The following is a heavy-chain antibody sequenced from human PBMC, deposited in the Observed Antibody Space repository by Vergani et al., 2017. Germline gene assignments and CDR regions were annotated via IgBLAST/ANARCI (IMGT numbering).Heavy chain of an antibody. V-gene: IGHV4-31*03. CDR3: ARDRARDSSGYYSPYFDY. J-gene: IGHJ4*02. CDR2: IYYSGST. D-gene: IGHD3-22*01. CDR1: GGSISSGGYY. Sequence: QVQLQESGPGLVKPSQTLSLTCTVSGGSISSGGYYWSWIRQHPGKGLEWIGYIYYSGSTYYNPSLKSRVTISVDTSKNQFSLKLSSVTAADTAVYYCARDRARDSSGYYSPYFDYWGQGTLVTVSS.